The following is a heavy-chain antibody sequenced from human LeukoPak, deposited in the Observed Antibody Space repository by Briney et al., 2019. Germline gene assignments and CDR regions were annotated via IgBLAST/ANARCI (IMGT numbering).Heavy chain of an antibody. CDR3: ARDSPRIFSGPHSITIFGVVVTGFDY. Sequence: SETLSLTCTVSGYSISSGFYWGWIRQPPGKGLEWIGSVYHSGSTYYNPSLKSRVTLSVDKSKNQFSLKLSSVTAADTAVYYCARDSPRIFSGPHSITIFGVVVTGFDYWGQGTLVTVSS. J-gene: IGHJ4*02. D-gene: IGHD3-3*01. CDR1: GYSISSGFY. CDR2: VYHSGST. V-gene: IGHV4-38-2*02.